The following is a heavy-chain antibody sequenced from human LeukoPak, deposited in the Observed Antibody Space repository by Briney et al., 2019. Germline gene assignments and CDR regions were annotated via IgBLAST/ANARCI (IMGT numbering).Heavy chain of an antibody. CDR1: GYTFTSYY. D-gene: IGHD6-19*01. CDR2: INPSGGST. V-gene: IGHV1-46*01. CDR3: AVAHSSGWYYFDY. J-gene: IGHJ4*02. Sequence: GASVKVSCKASGYTFTSYYMHWVRQAPGQGLEWMGIINPSGGSTSYAQEFQGRVTMTRNTSISTAYMELSSLRSEDTAVYYCAVAHSSGWYYFDYWGQGTLVTVSS.